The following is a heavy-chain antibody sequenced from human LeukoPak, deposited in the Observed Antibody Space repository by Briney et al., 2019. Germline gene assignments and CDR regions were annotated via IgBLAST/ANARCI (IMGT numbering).Heavy chain of an antibody. CDR2: IYPGDSDT. V-gene: IGHV5-51*01. CDR1: GYSFTSYW. CDR3: ARLKLGYGDYGPFDY. Sequence: GESLKISCKGSGYSFTSYWIGWVRQMPGKGLEWMGIIYPGDSDTRYSPSFQGQVTISADKSISTAYLQWSSLKASDTAMYYCARLKLGYGDYGPFDYWGQGTLVTVSS. J-gene: IGHJ4*02. D-gene: IGHD4-17*01.